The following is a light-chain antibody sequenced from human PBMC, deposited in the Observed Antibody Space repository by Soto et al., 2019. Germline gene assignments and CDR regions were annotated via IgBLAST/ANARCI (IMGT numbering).Light chain of an antibody. CDR1: QDISNY. Sequence: DIKMTQSPSSLSASVGDRVTITCQASQDISNYLTWYQQKPGKAPKLLIYDASNSEAGVPSRFTGSGSGTDFTFTINSLQPEDIATYEWQQYDSLPRTFGQGTKVQIK. J-gene: IGKJ1*01. CDR3: QQYDSLPRT. V-gene: IGKV1-33*01. CDR2: DAS.